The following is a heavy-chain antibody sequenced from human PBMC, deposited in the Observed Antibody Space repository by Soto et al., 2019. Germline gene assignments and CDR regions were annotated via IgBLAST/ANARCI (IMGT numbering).Heavy chain of an antibody. J-gene: IGHJ4*02. CDR2: INHSEYT. D-gene: IGHD3-10*01. CDR3: ARGRRESDYYGSGSPFDI. V-gene: IGHV4-34*01. Sequence: QVQLQQWGAGLLKPSETLSLTCAVSGGSFSSFYWSWIRQSPQKGLEWIGEINHSEYTNYNPSLKSRVTLSVETSKAQFSLRLTSVTAADTAVYYCARGRRESDYYGSGSPFDIWGQGIQVIVSS. CDR1: GGSFSSFY.